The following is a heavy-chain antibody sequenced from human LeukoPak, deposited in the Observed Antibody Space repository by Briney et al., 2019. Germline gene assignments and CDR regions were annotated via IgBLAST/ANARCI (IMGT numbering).Heavy chain of an antibody. CDR2: IYTSGST. CDR1: GGSISSGSYY. V-gene: IGHV4-61*02. Sequence: SETLSLTCTVSGGSISSGSYYWSWIRQPAGKGLEWIGRIYTSGSTNYNPSLKSRVTISVDTSKNQFSLKLSSVTAADTAVYYCARDSSSWYKVPAFDIWGQGTMVTVSS. D-gene: IGHD6-13*01. CDR3: ARDSSSWYKVPAFDI. J-gene: IGHJ3*02.